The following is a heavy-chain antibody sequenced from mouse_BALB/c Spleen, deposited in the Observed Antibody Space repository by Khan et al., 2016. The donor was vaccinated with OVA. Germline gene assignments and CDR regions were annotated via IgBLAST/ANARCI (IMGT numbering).Heavy chain of an antibody. D-gene: IGHD2-1*01. CDR1: GFTFSTYA. Sequence: EVELVESGGGLVKPGGSLKLSCAASGFTFSTYAMSWVRQTPERRLEWVATVNSYGDYTFYPDNVTGRFTISRDNAKNTLYLQMSSLRSEDTAMYYCARSAYGNFAYWGQGTLVTVSA. J-gene: IGHJ3*01. CDR3: ARSAYGNFAY. CDR2: VNSYGDYT. V-gene: IGHV5-9-3*01.